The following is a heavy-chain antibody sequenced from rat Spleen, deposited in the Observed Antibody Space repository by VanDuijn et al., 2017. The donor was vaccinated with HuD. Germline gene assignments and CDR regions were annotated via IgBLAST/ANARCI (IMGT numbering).Heavy chain of an antibody. Sequence: EVQLVESGGGLVQPGRSLKLSCAASGFTFSNYGMAWVCQAPTKGLEWIASISNSGGSTYYRDSVKGRFTISRDNAKSTLYLQMDSLRSEDTATYYCTTTVATHWGQGVMVTVSS. J-gene: IGHJ2*01. CDR3: TTTVATH. CDR1: GFTFSNYG. CDR2: ISNSGGST. V-gene: IGHV5-29*01. D-gene: IGHD1-8*01.